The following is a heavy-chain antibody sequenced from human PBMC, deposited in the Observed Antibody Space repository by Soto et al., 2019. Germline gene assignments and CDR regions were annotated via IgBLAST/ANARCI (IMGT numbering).Heavy chain of an antibody. CDR2: IYWDDDK. Sequence: QITLKESGPTLVKPTKTLTLTCTFSGFSLSTTGVGVGWIRQPPGKALEWLALIYWDDDKRYNPSLKSRLTITKDTSKNQVVLTMTNMDTVDTATYYCVQSRCGGDCLQSYSSHSYYGLDVWGQGTTVTVSS. CDR1: GFSLSTTGVG. CDR3: VQSRCGGDCLQSYSSHSYYGLDV. D-gene: IGHD2-21*02. V-gene: IGHV2-5*02. J-gene: IGHJ6*02.